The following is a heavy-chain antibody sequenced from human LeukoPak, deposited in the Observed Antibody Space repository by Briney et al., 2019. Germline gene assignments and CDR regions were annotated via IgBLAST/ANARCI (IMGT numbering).Heavy chain of an antibody. Sequence: PGGSLRLSCATSGFTFSSYTMSWVRQAPGKGLEWVSSISGSGGSTYYDSVQGRFTVSRDNSKNTLYLQMNSLRAEDTAVYYCVRERVGAVYFDCWGQGTLVTVSS. V-gene: IGHV3-23*01. J-gene: IGHJ4*02. CDR3: VRERVGAVYFDC. CDR2: ISGSGGST. CDR1: GFTFSSYT. D-gene: IGHD1-26*01.